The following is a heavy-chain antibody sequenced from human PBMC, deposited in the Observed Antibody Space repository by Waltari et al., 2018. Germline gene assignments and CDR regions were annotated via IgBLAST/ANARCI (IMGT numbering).Heavy chain of an antibody. CDR3: ASQYSSSSRYYYGMDV. CDR1: GGSISSGGYY. J-gene: IGHJ6*02. CDR2: IYSSGST. D-gene: IGHD6-6*01. V-gene: IGHV4-31*03. Sequence: QVQLQESGPGLVKPSQTLSLTCTVSGGSISSGGYYWSWIRQHTGKGLGWIGYIYSSGSTYYNPSLKSRVTISVDTSKNQFSLKLSSVTAADTAVYYCASQYSSSSRYYYGMDVWGQGTTVTVSS.